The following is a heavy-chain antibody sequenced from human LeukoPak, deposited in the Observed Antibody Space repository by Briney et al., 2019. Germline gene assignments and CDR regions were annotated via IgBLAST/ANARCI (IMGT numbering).Heavy chain of an antibody. CDR3: ARGAPHFIVVVIAPFDY. J-gene: IGHJ4*02. V-gene: IGHV3-21*01. CDR1: GFTFSSYS. CDR2: ISSSSGYI. D-gene: IGHD2-21*01. Sequence: PGGSLRLSCAASGFTFSSYSMNWVRQAPGKGLEWVSSISSSSGYIYYADSVKGRFTISRDNAKNSLYLQMNSLRAEDTAVYYCARGAPHFIVVVIAPFDYWGQGTLVTVSS.